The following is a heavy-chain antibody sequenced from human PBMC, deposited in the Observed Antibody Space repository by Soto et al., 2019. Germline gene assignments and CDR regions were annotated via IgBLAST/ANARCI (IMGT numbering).Heavy chain of an antibody. D-gene: IGHD3-22*01. Sequence: GGSLRLSCAASGFIFSNAWINWVRQAPGKGLEWVSRIKSKTAGGTTDYAAPVKGRFAISRDDSKNIVYMRMNSLKTEDTAVKYCSTDSYINMIAVLFDYWGLGTRVTVS. V-gene: IGHV3-15*07. J-gene: IGHJ4*02. CDR3: STDSYINMIAVLFDY. CDR1: GFIFSNAW. CDR2: IKSKTAGGTT.